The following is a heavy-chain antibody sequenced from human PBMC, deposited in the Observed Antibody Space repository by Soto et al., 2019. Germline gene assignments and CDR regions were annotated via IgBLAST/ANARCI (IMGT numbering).Heavy chain of an antibody. J-gene: IGHJ5*02. V-gene: IGHV4-59*01. CDR2: VSQGGTT. CDR3: ARDRGGIKVSSKPMGEWFDA. CDR1: GVSIDNFF. Sequence: QVQLQESGPGLLRPSETLSLTCTVSGVSIDNFFWSWIRQTPGKGLDWIGYVSQGGTTAYMSEWETTSYDTSLESRATISQDLPKNQFSLKLTSVTAADTAVYYCARDRGGIKVSSKPMGEWFDAWGQGTLVTVSS. D-gene: IGHD3-10*01.